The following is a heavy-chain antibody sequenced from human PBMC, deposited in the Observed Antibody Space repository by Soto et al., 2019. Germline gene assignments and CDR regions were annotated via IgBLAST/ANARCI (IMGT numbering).Heavy chain of an antibody. CDR3: TTVTCGDYFDY. D-gene: IGHD4-17*01. CDR1: GGSFSGYY. Sequence: QVQLQQWGAGLLKPSETLSLTCAVYGGSFSGYYWSWIRQPPGKGLEWIGEINHSGSTNYNPSLNRPVTISVDKFKMQFTLMLSSVTAADSAGYDCTTVTCGDYFDYWGRGTLVTVSS. J-gene: IGHJ4*02. V-gene: IGHV4-34*01. CDR2: INHSGST.